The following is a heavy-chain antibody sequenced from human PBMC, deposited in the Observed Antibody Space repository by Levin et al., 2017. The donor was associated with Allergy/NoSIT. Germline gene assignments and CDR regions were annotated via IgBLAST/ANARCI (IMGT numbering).Heavy chain of an antibody. CDR1: GFIFSDYE. CDR3: ARDRAVGGPT. J-gene: IGHJ4*02. Sequence: GGSLRLSCAASGFIFSDYEMNWVRQAPGKGLEWVSYISSRSGTIQYADSVKGRFTISRDNAKNSLYLQMNSLRAEDTAVYYCARDRAVGGPTWGQGTLVTVSS. V-gene: IGHV3-48*03. CDR2: ISSRSGTI. D-gene: IGHD6-19*01.